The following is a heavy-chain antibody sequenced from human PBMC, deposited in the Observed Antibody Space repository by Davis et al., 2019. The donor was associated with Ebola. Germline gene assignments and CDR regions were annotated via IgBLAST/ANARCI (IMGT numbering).Heavy chain of an antibody. J-gene: IGHJ6*03. Sequence: SETLSLTCTVSGGSISSGGYYWSWIRQPPGKGLEWIGEINHSGSTNYNPSLQSRVTISVHTSKNQFSLKLSSVTAADTAVYYCARGVFVDYYYYMDVWGKGTTVTVSS. CDR1: GGSISSGGYY. CDR2: INHSGST. CDR3: ARGVFVDYYYYMDV. D-gene: IGHD2-21*01. V-gene: IGHV4-39*07.